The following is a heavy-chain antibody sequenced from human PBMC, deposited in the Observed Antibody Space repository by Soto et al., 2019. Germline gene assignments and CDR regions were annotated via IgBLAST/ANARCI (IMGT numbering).Heavy chain of an antibody. CDR1: GFTFSSYA. Sequence: QVQLVESGGGVVQPGRSLRLSCAASGFTFSSYAMHWVRQAPGKGREWGAVISYDGSNKYYADSVKGRFTISRDNSTTSLYLQMNSLRAEDTAVYYCARDLDCSGGSCRGYFDYWGQGTLVTVSS. CDR3: ARDLDCSGGSCRGYFDY. D-gene: IGHD2-15*01. CDR2: ISYDGSNK. J-gene: IGHJ4*02. V-gene: IGHV3-30-3*01.